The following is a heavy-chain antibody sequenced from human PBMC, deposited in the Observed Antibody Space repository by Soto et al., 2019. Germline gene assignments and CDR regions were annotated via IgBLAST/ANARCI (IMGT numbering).Heavy chain of an antibody. J-gene: IGHJ5*02. CDR2: ISSNSAYI. CDR1: GFTFRSFT. V-gene: IGHV3-21*01. CDR3: TRDASRDSSARGWFDP. Sequence: VGSLRLSGAASGFTFRSFTMNWVRQARGKGLEWVSTISSNSAYIYYTDALRGRFTISRDNAKNSLHLQMNSMRAEDTAVYYCTRDASRDSSARGWFDPWGPGTLVTVSS. D-gene: IGHD6-13*01.